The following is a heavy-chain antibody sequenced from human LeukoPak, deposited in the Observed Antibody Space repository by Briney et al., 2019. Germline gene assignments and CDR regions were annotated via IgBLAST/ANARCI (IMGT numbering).Heavy chain of an antibody. D-gene: IGHD2-15*01. CDR1: GGSMRSYY. V-gene: IGHV4-59*01. Sequence: SETLSLTCTVSGGSMRSYYWSWIRQPPGKGLEWIGYIYYSGTTKYNPSLKSRVTISVDTSKNQFSLKLNSLTAADTAVYYCARGYEVVDYWGQGTLVTVSS. J-gene: IGHJ4*02. CDR3: ARGYEVVDY. CDR2: IYYSGTT.